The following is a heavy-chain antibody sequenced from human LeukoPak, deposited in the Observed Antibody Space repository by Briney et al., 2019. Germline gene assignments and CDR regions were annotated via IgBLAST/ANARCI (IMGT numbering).Heavy chain of an antibody. D-gene: IGHD6-13*01. CDR3: ASARGGSIAAKDY. CDR2: INPNSGGT. Sequence: ASVKVACKASGYTFIGYYMHWVRQAPGQGLEWMGWINPNSGGTNYAQKFHGRVTMNRDTSISTAYMELSRLRSDDAAVYYCASARGGSIAAKDYWGEGPRVSVST. CDR1: GYTFIGYY. V-gene: IGHV1-2*02. J-gene: IGHJ4*02.